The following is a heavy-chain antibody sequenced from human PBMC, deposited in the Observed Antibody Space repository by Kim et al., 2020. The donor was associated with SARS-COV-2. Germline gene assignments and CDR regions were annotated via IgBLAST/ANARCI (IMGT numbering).Heavy chain of an antibody. V-gene: IGHV1-18*01. D-gene: IGHD2-15*01. CDR3: ARGVVRYCSGGSCYYYYYYGMDV. CDR1: GYTFTSYG. J-gene: IGHJ6*02. Sequence: ASVKVSCKASGYTFTSYGISWVRQAPGQGLEWMGWISAYNGNTNYAQKLQGRVTMTTDTSTSTAYMELRSLRSDDTAVYYCARGVVRYCSGGSCYYYYYYGMDVWGQGTTVTVSS. CDR2: ISAYNGNT.